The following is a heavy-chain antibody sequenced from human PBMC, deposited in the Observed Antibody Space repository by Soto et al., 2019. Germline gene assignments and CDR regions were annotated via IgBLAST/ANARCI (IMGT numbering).Heavy chain of an antibody. CDR1: GFTFSVYA. D-gene: IGHD3-3*01. J-gene: IGHJ3*01. CDR2: ISASGANT. V-gene: IGHV3-23*01. Sequence: GGSLRLSCAASGFTFSVYAMTWVRQAPGKGLQWVSSISASGANTYYPDSVKGRFTISRDNSKNALYLQMDTPRAEDTAIYYCARDFVPQIGAFDSWGQATVVTVSS. CDR3: ARDFVPQIGAFDS.